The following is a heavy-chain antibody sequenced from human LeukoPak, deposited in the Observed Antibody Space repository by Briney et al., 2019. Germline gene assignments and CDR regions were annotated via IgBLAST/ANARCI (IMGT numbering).Heavy chain of an antibody. V-gene: IGHV3-11*06. CDR2: ISSSSSYT. Sequence: PGGSLRLSCAASGFTFSYYYMSWLRQAPGKGLEWVSYISSSSSYTNYADSAKGRFTISRDNAKNSLYLQMNSLRAEDTAVYYCARDSQAAAGTEFDYWGQGTLVTVSS. CDR1: GFTFSYYY. J-gene: IGHJ4*02. CDR3: ARDSQAAAGTEFDY. D-gene: IGHD6-13*01.